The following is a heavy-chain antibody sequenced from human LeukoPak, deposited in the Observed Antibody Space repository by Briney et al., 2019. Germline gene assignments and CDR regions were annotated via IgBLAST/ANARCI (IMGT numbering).Heavy chain of an antibody. J-gene: IGHJ4*02. CDR3: AKGGVSDRGSWYGDYFDY. CDR1: GFNFSSYG. V-gene: IGHV3-30*18. D-gene: IGHD6-13*01. CDR2: LSADGSHK. Sequence: GGSLRLSCEASGFNFSSYGMHWVRQAPGTGLEWVVVLSADGSHKQFADSVKDRFAISRDNSKKTLYLQMNGLRAEDTAVYYCAKGGVSDRGSWYGDYFDYWGQGTLVTVSS.